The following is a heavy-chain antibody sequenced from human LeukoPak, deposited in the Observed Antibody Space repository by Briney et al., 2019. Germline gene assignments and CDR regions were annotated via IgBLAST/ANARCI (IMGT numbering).Heavy chain of an antibody. CDR1: GGSISSSNYY. Sequence: PSETLSLTCTVSGGSISSSNYYWGWIRLSPGKGLEWIGYMYYDGSTYSNPSLKSRLTISVDTSKNQFSLKLSSVTAADTAVYYCARGPYYDFWSGYPYMDVWGKGTTVTVSS. CDR2: MYYDGST. V-gene: IGHV4-39*07. J-gene: IGHJ6*03. D-gene: IGHD3-3*01. CDR3: ARGPYYDFWSGYPYMDV.